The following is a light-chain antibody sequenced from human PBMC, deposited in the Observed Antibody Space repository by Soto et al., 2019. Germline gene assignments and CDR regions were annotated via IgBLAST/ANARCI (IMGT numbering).Light chain of an antibody. Sequence: QSVLTQPASVSGSPGQSITISCAGTSSDVGNYDLVSWYQQRPGKAPKLLIYENINRPSGASDRFSASKSGNTASLTISGLQAADEAVYYCCSYAGIFSYYVFGSGTKVTVL. V-gene: IGLV2-23*01. CDR3: CSYAGIFSYYV. CDR2: ENI. CDR1: SSDVGNYDL. J-gene: IGLJ1*01.